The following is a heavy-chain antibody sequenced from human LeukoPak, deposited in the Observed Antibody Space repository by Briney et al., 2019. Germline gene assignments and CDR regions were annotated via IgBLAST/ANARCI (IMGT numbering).Heavy chain of an antibody. Sequence: SWIRQAPGKGLEWVSGLSGSGGSTFYADSVKGRFTISRDNSKNTLYLQMNSVRAEDTAVYYCAKGRCSGCYDGMDVWGQGTTVTVSS. CDR2: LSGSGGST. CDR3: AKGRCSGCYDGMDV. J-gene: IGHJ6*02. V-gene: IGHV3-23*01. D-gene: IGHD6-19*01.